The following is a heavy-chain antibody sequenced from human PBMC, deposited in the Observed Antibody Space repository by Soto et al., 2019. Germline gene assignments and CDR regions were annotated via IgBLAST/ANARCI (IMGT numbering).Heavy chain of an antibody. CDR3: ARLVFHCLIFSCDDYPLYRLAF. J-gene: IGHJ6*02. Sequence: SETLSLTCTVSGGSISSTDHYWGWVRQPPGKGLEWLGSIYFAGSTFHNPALKSRATISVDTSRNQFSLRLTTVTASDAAVYYCARLVFHCLIFSCDDYPLYRLAFCGQGSTVPVSS. CDR2: IYFAGST. CDR1: GGSISSTDHY. V-gene: IGHV4-39*01. D-gene: IGHD3-9*01.